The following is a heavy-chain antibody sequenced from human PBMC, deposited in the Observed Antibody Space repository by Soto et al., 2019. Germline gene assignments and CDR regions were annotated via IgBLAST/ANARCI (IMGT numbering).Heavy chain of an antibody. CDR3: ARAPMLAPNNYYYYYYMDV. Sequence: ASVKVSCKASGYTFTSYDINWVRQATGQGHEWMGWMNPNSGNTGYAQKFQGRVTMTRNTSISTAYMELSSLRSEDTAVYYCARAPMLAPNNYYYYYYMDVWGKGTTVTV. CDR2: MNPNSGNT. D-gene: IGHD3-16*01. CDR1: GYTFTSYD. V-gene: IGHV1-8*01. J-gene: IGHJ6*03.